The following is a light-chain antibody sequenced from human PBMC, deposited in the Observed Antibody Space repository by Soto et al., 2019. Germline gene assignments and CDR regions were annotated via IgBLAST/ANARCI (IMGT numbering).Light chain of an antibody. CDR3: QQSYSTPIT. J-gene: IGKJ5*01. CDR1: QSISNW. CDR2: DAS. Sequence: DIQMTQTTTTLSASVGDRVTITCRASQSISNWLAWYQQKPGKAPKLLIYDASSLESGVPSRFSGSGSGTDFTLTISSLQPEDFATYYCQQSYSTPITFGQGTRLEIK. V-gene: IGKV1-5*01.